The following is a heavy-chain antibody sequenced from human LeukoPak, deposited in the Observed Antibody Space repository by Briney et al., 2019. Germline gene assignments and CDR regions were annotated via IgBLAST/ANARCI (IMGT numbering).Heavy chain of an antibody. Sequence: PGGSLRLSCAASGFTFGSYSMNWVRQAPGKGLEWVSSISSSSSYIYYADSVKGRFTISRDNAKNSLYLQMNSLRAEDTAVYYCAKESPSFDYWGQGTLVTVSS. CDR3: AKESPSFDY. J-gene: IGHJ4*02. CDR2: ISSSSSYI. V-gene: IGHV3-21*04. CDR1: GFTFGSYS.